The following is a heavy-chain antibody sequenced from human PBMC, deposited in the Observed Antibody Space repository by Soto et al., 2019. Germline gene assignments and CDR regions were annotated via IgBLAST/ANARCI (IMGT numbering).Heavy chain of an antibody. Sequence: SETLSLTCAVYGGSFSGYYWSWIRQPPGKGLEWIGEINHSGSTNYNPSLKSRVTISVDTSKNQFSLKLSSVTAADTAVYYRARGGDYDYIWGSYRSTTLDYWGQGTRVTVSS. J-gene: IGHJ4*02. CDR1: GGSFSGYY. D-gene: IGHD3-16*02. CDR2: INHSGST. CDR3: ARGGDYDYIWGSYRSTTLDY. V-gene: IGHV4-34*01.